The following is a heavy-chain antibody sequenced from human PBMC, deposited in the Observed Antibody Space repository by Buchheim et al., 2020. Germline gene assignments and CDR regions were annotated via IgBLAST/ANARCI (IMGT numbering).Heavy chain of an antibody. CDR3: AKDWQDTAMVIHYYYGMDV. J-gene: IGHJ6*02. CDR2: ISGSGGST. V-gene: IGHV3-23*01. CDR1: GFTFSSYA. D-gene: IGHD5-18*01. Sequence: EVQLLESGGGLVQPGGSLRLSCAASGFTFSSYAMSWVRQAPGKGLEWVSAISGSGGSTYYADSVKGRFTISRDNSKNTLYLKMNSLRAEDTAVYYCAKDWQDTAMVIHYYYGMDVWGQGTT.